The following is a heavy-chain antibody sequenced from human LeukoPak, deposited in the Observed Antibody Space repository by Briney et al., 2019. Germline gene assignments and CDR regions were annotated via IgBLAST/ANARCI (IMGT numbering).Heavy chain of an antibody. CDR1: GFSFSSYS. Sequence: PGGSLRLSCAASGFSFSSYSIHWVRQAPGKGLEWVAVISSDGNSKNFALSVKGRFAISRDNSKNTLFMQMNNLRSEDTALYYCVSPTADYPFLYYFDSWGQGTRVTVSS. D-gene: IGHD5-12*01. V-gene: IGHV3-30*09. CDR2: ISSDGNSK. J-gene: IGHJ4*02. CDR3: VSPTADYPFLYYFDS.